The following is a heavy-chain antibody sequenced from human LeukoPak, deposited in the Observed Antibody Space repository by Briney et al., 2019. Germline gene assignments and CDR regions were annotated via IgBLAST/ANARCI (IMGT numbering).Heavy chain of an antibody. CDR3: ARGHIFTGYYNWFDP. J-gene: IGHJ5*02. Sequence: SETLSLTCAVYGGSLSGYYWSWIRQPPGKGREWIGEINNSGSTNYNPSLKSRVTISVDTSKNQFSLKLTSVTAADTAVYYCARGHIFTGYYNWFDPWGQGTLVTVSS. CDR2: INNSGST. D-gene: IGHD3-9*01. V-gene: IGHV4-34*01. CDR1: GGSLSGYY.